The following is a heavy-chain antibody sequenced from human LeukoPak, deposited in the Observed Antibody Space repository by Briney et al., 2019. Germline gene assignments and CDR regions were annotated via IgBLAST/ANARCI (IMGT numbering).Heavy chain of an antibody. D-gene: IGHD3-22*01. J-gene: IGHJ3*02. Sequence: GGSLRLSCAASGFTFSSYSMNWVRQAPGKGLEWASSISSSSSYIYYADSVKGRFTISRDNAKNSLYLQMNSLRAEDTAVYYCAREHYYDSSGYYYDAFDIWGQGTMVTVSS. CDR3: AREHYYDSSGYYYDAFDI. CDR1: GFTFSSYS. V-gene: IGHV3-21*01. CDR2: ISSSSSYI.